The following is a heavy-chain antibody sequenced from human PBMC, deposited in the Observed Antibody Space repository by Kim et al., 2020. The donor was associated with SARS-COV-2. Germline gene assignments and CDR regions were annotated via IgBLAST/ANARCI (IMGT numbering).Heavy chain of an antibody. CDR2: IYSSGTT. J-gene: IGHJ6*03. Sequence: SETLSLTCTVSGGSVSGRYWGWLRQPPGKGLQWIGYIYSSGTTNYNPSLQSRVSISLDMSKNQFSLDLYSVTAADTAVYYCARHVAMDVWGKGTTVTVSS. CDR3: ARHVAMDV. V-gene: IGHV4-4*09. CDR1: GGSVSGRY.